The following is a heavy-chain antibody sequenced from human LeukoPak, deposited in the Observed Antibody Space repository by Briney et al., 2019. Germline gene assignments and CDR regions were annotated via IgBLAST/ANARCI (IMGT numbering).Heavy chain of an antibody. J-gene: IGHJ5*02. Sequence: ASVKASCKASGYSFGIFGTSWVRQAPGQGLEWMGWISANNGNTNYAQNLQGRVTMTTDTSTSTAYMELRSLRSDDTAVYYCARVGVVVPAAWFDPWGQGTLVTVSS. V-gene: IGHV1-18*01. CDR3: ARVGVVVPAAWFDP. CDR2: ISANNGNT. CDR1: GYSFGIFG. D-gene: IGHD2-2*01.